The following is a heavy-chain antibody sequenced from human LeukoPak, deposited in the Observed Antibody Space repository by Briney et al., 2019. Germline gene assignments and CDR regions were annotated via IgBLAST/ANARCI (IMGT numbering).Heavy chain of an antibody. Sequence: SGGSLRLSCAASGFTFSSYSMNWVRQAPGKGLEWVSSISSSSGYIYYADSVKGRFTISRDNAKNSLYLQMNSLRAEDTAVYYCARDRWDIVLVPAAREIDYWGQGTLVTVSS. CDR1: GFTFSSYS. V-gene: IGHV3-21*01. D-gene: IGHD2-2*01. J-gene: IGHJ4*02. CDR2: ISSSSGYI. CDR3: ARDRWDIVLVPAAREIDY.